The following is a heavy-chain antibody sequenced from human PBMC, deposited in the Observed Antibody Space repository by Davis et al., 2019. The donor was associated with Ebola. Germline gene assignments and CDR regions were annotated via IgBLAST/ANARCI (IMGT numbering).Heavy chain of an antibody. CDR2: IYYSGST. J-gene: IGHJ4*02. Sequence: PSETLSLTCTVSGGSISSGGYYWSWIRQHPGKGLEWIGYIYYSGSTYYNPSLKSRVTISVDTSKNQFSLKLSSVTAADTAVYYCARGLGSSGPYYFDYWGQGTLVTVSS. V-gene: IGHV4-31*03. CDR1: GGSISSGGYY. D-gene: IGHD3-22*01. CDR3: ARGLGSSGPYYFDY.